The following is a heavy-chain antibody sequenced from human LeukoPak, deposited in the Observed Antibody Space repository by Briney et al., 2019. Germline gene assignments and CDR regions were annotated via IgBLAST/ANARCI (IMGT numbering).Heavy chain of an antibody. J-gene: IGHJ6*02. CDR1: GYTFTGYY. D-gene: IGHD1-26*01. CDR3: ARKEVVGAPAGESYGMDV. V-gene: IGHV1-2*02. Sequence: ASVTVSCKASGYTFTGYYIHWVRQAPGQGLEWMGWINPNSGGTNYAQKFQGRVTITRDTSISTAYMELSRLRSDDTAVYYCARKEVVGAPAGESYGMDVWGQGTTVTVSS. CDR2: INPNSGGT.